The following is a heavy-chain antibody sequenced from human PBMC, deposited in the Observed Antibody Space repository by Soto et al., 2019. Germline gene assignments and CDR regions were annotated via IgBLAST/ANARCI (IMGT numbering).Heavy chain of an antibody. CDR2: IFSNDEK. Sequence: SGPTLVNPTETLTLTCTVSGFSLSNARMGVSWIRQPPGKALEWLAHIFSNDEKSYSTSLKSRLTISKDTSKSQVVLTMTNMDPVDTATYYCARALLDYQTDYYYGMDVWGQGTTVTVSS. D-gene: IGHD2-21*02. J-gene: IGHJ6*02. CDR3: ARALLDYQTDYYYGMDV. V-gene: IGHV2-26*01. CDR1: GFSLSNARMG.